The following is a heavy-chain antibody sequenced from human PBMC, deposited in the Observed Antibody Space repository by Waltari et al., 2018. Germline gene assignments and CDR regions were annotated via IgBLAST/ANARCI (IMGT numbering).Heavy chain of an antibody. CDR2: TYSSGSA. D-gene: IGHD6-19*01. CDR1: GDSIRSSNYY. CDR3: ARDRIAVAGYYYYGMDV. J-gene: IGHJ6*02. V-gene: IGHV4-61*02. Sequence: QVQLQESGPGLVKPSRTLSLTCIVSGDSIRSSNYYWSWIRQPAGKGLEWIGRTYSSGSANYNPALKGRVTMSVDMSKNQFSLKLSSVTAADTAVYYCARDRIAVAGYYYYGMDVWGQGTTVTVSS.